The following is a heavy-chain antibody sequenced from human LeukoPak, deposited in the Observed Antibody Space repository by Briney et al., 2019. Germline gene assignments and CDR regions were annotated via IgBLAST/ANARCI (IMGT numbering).Heavy chain of an antibody. CDR3: AKTRRSSGWSPRGYYFDY. V-gene: IGHV3-23*01. J-gene: IGHJ4*02. CDR2: ISGSGGST. D-gene: IGHD6-19*01. CDR1: GFTFSSYA. Sequence: GGSLRLSCAASGFTFSSYAMSWVRQAPGKGLEWVSAISGSGGSTYYADSVKGRFTTSRDNSKNTLYLQMNSLRAEDTAVYYCAKTRRSSGWSPRGYYFDYWGQGTLVTVSS.